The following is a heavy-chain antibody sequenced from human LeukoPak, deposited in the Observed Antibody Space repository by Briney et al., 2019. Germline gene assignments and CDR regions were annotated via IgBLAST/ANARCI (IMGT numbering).Heavy chain of an antibody. CDR2: LHADGVEK. CDR1: GFSLSGYW. J-gene: IGHJ4*02. CDR3: ARGGYSFDY. Sequence: GGSLRLSCAASGFSLSGYWMSWVRQAPGKGREWVARLHADGVEKYYVDSVTGHFTISRDNAKNTLYLQMNSLRVEDTAVYYCARGGYSFDYLGQGTLVIVSS. D-gene: IGHD5-12*01. V-gene: IGHV3-7*01.